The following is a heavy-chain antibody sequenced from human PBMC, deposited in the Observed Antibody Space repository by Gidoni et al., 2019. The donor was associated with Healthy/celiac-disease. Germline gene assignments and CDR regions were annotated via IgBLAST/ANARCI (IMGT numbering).Heavy chain of an antibody. CDR3: ASFGYDYVHY. V-gene: IGHV4-34*01. CDR1: GGSFSGYY. J-gene: IGHJ4*02. Sequence: QVQLQQWGAGLLKPSETLSLTCAVYGGSFSGYYWSWIRQPPGKGLEWIGEINHSGSTNYNPSLKSRVTISVDTSKNQFSLKLSSVTAADTAVYYCASFGYDYVHYWGQGTLVTVSS. CDR2: INHSGST. D-gene: IGHD3-16*01.